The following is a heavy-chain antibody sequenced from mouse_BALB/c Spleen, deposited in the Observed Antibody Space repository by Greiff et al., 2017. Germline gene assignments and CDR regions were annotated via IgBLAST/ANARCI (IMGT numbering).Heavy chain of an antibody. D-gene: IGHD1-1*01. CDR1: GYTFTSYY. V-gene: IGHV1S56*01. CDR2: IYPGNVNT. CDR3: AATVGKGLAWFAY. Sequence: VQLQQPGAELVKPGASVKLSCKASGYTFTSYYIHWVKQRPGQGLEWIGWIYPGNVNTKYNEKFKGKATLTADKSSSTAYMQLSSLTSEDSAVYFCAATVGKGLAWFAYWGQGTLVTVSA. J-gene: IGHJ3*01.